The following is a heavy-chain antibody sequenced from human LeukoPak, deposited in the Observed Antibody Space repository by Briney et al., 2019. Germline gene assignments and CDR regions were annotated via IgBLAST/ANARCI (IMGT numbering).Heavy chain of an antibody. J-gene: IGHJ4*02. CDR1: GGSISSSY. CDR3: ARGTGSHSTNLDS. D-gene: IGHD3-10*01. Sequence: SETLSLTCTVSGGSISSSYWSWIRQPPGKGLECIGCIYFSGSTNYNPSLKSRVTISIDTSKNQFSLSLTSVTAADTAVYYCARGTGSHSTNLDSWGQGTLVTVPS. CDR2: IYFSGST. V-gene: IGHV4-59*01.